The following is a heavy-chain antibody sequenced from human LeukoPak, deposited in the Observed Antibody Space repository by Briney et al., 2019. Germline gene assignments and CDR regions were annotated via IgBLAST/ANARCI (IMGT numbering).Heavy chain of an antibody. CDR3: TTYSSGHY. CDR2: IGVKTNSYAT. CDR1: GFTFSVSD. D-gene: IGHD6-19*01. J-gene: IGHJ4*02. Sequence: RGSLRLSCAASGFTFSVSDMHWVRQASGKGLEWVGRIGVKTNSYATAYAAALQGRFTISRDDSKNTAYLQMNSLTTEDTAVYYCTTYSSGHYWGQGTLVTVSS. V-gene: IGHV3-73*01.